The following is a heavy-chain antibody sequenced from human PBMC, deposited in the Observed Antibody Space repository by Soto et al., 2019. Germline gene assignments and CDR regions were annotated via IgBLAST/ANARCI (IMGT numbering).Heavy chain of an antibody. D-gene: IGHD7-27*01. J-gene: IGHJ4*02. V-gene: IGHV1-3*01. CDR2: INAGYGNT. CDR3: ARDTGDGTFDF. Sequence: SVKVSCKASGYTFSSYAMHWVRQAPGQRLEWMGWINAGYGNTKSSQKFQDRVTISRDTSASTAYMELTSLRSEDTAVYYCARDTGDGTFDFWGQGTLVTVSS. CDR1: GYTFSSYA.